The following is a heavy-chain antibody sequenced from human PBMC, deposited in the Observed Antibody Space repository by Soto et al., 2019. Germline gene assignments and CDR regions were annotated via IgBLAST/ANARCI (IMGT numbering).Heavy chain of an antibody. Sequence: GGSLRLSCAASGFTFSSYWMHWVRQAPGKGLVWVSRINSDGSSTSYADSVKGRFTISRDNAKNTLYLQMNSLRAEDTAVYYCAREGPTVTTQRLKRNAFDIWGQGTMVTVSS. J-gene: IGHJ3*02. CDR1: GFTFSSYW. D-gene: IGHD4-17*01. CDR2: INSDGSST. CDR3: AREGPTVTTQRLKRNAFDI. V-gene: IGHV3-74*01.